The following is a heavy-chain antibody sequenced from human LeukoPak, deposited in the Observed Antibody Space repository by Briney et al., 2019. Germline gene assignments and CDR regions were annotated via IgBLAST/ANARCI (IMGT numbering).Heavy chain of an antibody. J-gene: IGHJ4*02. CDR3: ARRSKWELSSFDY. Sequence: PSETLSLTCAVYGGSFSGYYWSWIRQPPGKGLEWIGEINHSGSTNYNPSLKSRVTISVDTSKNQFSLKLSSVTAADTAVYYCARRSKWELSSFDYWGQGTLVTVSS. V-gene: IGHV4-34*01. D-gene: IGHD1-26*01. CDR1: GGSFSGYY. CDR2: INHSGST.